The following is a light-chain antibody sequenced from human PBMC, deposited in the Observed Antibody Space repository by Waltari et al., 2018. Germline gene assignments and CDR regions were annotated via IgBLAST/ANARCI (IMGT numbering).Light chain of an antibody. J-gene: IGKJ2*01. CDR1: QSLDSNY. Sequence: EIVLTQSPGTLSLSPGERATLPCRASQSLDSNYLAWYQRKPGQAPRLVIYGASRRATGVPDRFSGSGSGTDFTLIISRLEPEDFAVYYCQQYGSSPRYTFGQGTRLEIK. V-gene: IGKV3-20*01. CDR3: QQYGSSPRYT. CDR2: GAS.